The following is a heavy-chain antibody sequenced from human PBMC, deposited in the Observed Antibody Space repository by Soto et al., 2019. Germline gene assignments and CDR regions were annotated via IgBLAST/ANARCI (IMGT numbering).Heavy chain of an antibody. V-gene: IGHV4-39*01. Sequence: QLQLQESRPGLVKPSETLSLTCTVSGGSISSSSYYWGWIRQPPGKGLEWIGSIYYSGSTYYNPSLKSRVTISVDTSKNQFSLKLSSVTAADTAVYYCARDTVTTSGDGGNWFDPWGQGTLVTVSS. CDR3: ARDTVTTSGDGGNWFDP. D-gene: IGHD4-17*01. CDR2: IYYSGST. J-gene: IGHJ5*02. CDR1: GGSISSSSYY.